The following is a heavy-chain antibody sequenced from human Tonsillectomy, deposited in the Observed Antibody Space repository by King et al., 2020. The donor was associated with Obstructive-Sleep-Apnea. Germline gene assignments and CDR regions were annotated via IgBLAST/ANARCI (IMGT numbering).Heavy chain of an antibody. Sequence: QLVQSGAEVKKPGESLKISCKGSGYSFTSYWIGWVRQMPGKGLEWMGIIYPGDSDTRYSPSFQGPATISADKSISTAYLQWSSLKASDTAMYYCARQSDYFGSGPKGDYWGQGTLVTVSS. CDR1: GYSFTSYW. D-gene: IGHD3-10*01. J-gene: IGHJ4*02. V-gene: IGHV5-51*01. CDR3: ARQSDYFGSGPKGDY. CDR2: IYPGDSDT.